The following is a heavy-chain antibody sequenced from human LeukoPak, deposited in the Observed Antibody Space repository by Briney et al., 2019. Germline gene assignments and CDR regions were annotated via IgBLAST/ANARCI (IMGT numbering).Heavy chain of an antibody. J-gene: IGHJ4*02. CDR1: GSTFSKAW. V-gene: IGHV3-21*01. CDR2: ISSSSSYI. Sequence: GGSLRLSCADSGSTFSKAWMNWVRQAPGKGLEWVSSISSSSSYIYYADSVKGRFTISRDNAKNSLYLQMNSLRAEDTAVYYCARTNEGSFDYWGQGTLVTVSS. D-gene: IGHD1-1*01. CDR3: ARTNEGSFDY.